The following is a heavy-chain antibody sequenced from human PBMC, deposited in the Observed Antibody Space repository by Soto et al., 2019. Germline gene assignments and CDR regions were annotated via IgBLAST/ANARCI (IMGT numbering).Heavy chain of an antibody. CDR1: GFSISSGYY. CDR2: IYYTGTT. Sequence: SETLSLTCAVSGFSISSGYYWGWIRQPPGKGLEWIGSIYYTGTTYYNPSLKSRVTISVHTSKNQFSLKVYSVTAADTAVYYCARDWSRDGYNGGYHDYWGQGTQVTVSS. D-gene: IGHD6-25*01. J-gene: IGHJ4*02. V-gene: IGHV4-38-2*02. CDR3: ARDWSRDGYNGGYHDY.